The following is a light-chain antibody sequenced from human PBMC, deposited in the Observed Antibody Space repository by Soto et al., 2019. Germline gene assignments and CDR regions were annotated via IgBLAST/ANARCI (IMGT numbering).Light chain of an antibody. CDR3: MQALQTPLS. CDR2: LGS. V-gene: IGKV2-28*01. Sequence: DIVLTQSPLSLPVTPGEPASISCRSSQSLLHRNGYNYLDWYLQTPGQSPQLLIYLGSNRASGVPDRFSGSGSGTDFTLKISRVEAEDVGIYYCMQALQTPLSFGGGTKVELK. CDR1: QSLLHRNGYNY. J-gene: IGKJ4*01.